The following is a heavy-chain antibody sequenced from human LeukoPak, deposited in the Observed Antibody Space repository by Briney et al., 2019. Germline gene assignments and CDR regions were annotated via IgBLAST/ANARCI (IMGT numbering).Heavy chain of an antibody. J-gene: IGHJ4*02. CDR2: IYYTGST. D-gene: IGHD3-22*01. V-gene: IGHV4-39*07. CDR3: ASLGYYDSSGYAY. Sequence: PSETLSLTCTVSGGSISSSNYNWGWIRQPPGKGLEWIGSIYYTGSTFYNPSLKSRVTISVDTSKKQFSLKLSSVTAADTAVYYCASLGYYDSSGYAYWGQGTLVTVSS. CDR1: GGSISSSNYN.